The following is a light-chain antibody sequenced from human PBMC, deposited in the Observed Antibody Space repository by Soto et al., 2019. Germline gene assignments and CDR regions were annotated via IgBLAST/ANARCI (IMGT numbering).Light chain of an antibody. CDR3: RVWYIRTNNVV. CDR2: YDS. J-gene: IGLJ2*01. V-gene: IGLV3-21*04. Sequence: SYELTQPPSVSVAPEKTTTITCGGNNIGDKHVHWYRQKPGQAPVLLIYYDSDRPSGIPERFSGSNSGNTATLTISRVEAGEEADYYCRVWYIRTNNVVFGGGTKVTVL. CDR1: NIGDKH.